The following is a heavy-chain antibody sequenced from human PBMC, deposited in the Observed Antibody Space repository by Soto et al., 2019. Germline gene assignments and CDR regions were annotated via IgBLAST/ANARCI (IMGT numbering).Heavy chain of an antibody. CDR3: AKDAVYNDGLWLMDH. D-gene: IGHD2-21*01. CDR1: GLPHSSFA. J-gene: IGHJ4*02. Sequence: GGSLRLSCTASGLPHSSFAMMWVRQAPGKGLECVAGIYGSGRGIEYADSVKGRFTISRDNSRNTVYLQMTDLRADDTAVYYCAKDAVYNDGLWLMDHWGQGTQVTVSS. CDR2: IYGSGRGI. V-gene: IGHV3-23*05.